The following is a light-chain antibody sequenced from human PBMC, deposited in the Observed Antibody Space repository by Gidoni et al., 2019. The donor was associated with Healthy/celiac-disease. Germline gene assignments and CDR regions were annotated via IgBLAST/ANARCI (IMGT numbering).Light chain of an antibody. CDR3: QQLNSYPQT. J-gene: IGKJ5*01. Sequence: DIQLTQSPSFLSASVGDRVTITCRASQGISSYLAWYQQKPGKAPKLLIYAASTLQSGVPSRFSGSGSGTEFTLTISCRQPEDFATYYCQQLNSYPQTFXXXTRLEIK. CDR1: QGISSY. CDR2: AAS. V-gene: IGKV1-9*01.